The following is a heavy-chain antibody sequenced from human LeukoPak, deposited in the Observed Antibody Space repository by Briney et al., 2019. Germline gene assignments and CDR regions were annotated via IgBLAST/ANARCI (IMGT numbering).Heavy chain of an antibody. V-gene: IGHV4-30-2*01. CDR1: GGSISSGGYS. J-gene: IGHJ4*02. Sequence: SETLSLTCAVSGGSISSGGYSWSWIRQPPGKGLEWIGYIYHSGSTYYNPSLKSRVTISVDRSKNQFSLKLSSVTAADTAVYYCARGALGRLFDYWGQGTLVTVSS. CDR3: ARGALGRLFDY. CDR2: IYHSGST.